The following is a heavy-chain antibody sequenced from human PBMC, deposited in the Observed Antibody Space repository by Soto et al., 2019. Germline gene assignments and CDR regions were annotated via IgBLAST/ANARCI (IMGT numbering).Heavy chain of an antibody. J-gene: IGHJ4*02. Sequence: QVQLVESGGGVVQPGRSLRLSCAASGFTFSSYGMHWVRQAPGKGLEWVAVIWYDGSNKYYADSVKGRFTISRDNSKNTLYLQMNSLRAEHTAVYYCAREGSGWYADIQYYFDYWGQGTLVTVSS. D-gene: IGHD6-19*01. CDR1: GFTFSSYG. CDR2: IWYDGSNK. CDR3: AREGSGWYADIQYYFDY. V-gene: IGHV3-33*01.